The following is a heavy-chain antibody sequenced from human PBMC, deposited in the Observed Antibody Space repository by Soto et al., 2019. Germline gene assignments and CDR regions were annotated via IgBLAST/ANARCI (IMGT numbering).Heavy chain of an antibody. V-gene: IGHV3-13*04. CDR2: IGTAGDT. CDR3: ARGGPGIAADGDAFDI. D-gene: IGHD6-13*01. CDR1: GFTFSSYD. Sequence: EVQLVESGGGLVQPGGSLRLSCAASGFTFSSYDMHWVRQATGKGLEWVSAIGTAGDTYYPGSVKGRFTISRENAKNSLYLQMNSLRAGDTAVYYCARGGPGIAADGDAFDIWGQGTMVTVSS. J-gene: IGHJ3*02.